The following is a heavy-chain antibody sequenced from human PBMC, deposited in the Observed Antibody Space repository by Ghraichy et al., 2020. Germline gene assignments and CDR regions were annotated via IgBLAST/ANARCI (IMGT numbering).Heavy chain of an antibody. CDR2: ISSSSSYI. CDR1: GFTFSSYS. J-gene: IGHJ5*02. D-gene: IGHD1-7*01. CDR3: ARDLRSGTTANWFDP. V-gene: IGHV3-21*01. Sequence: GGSLRLSCAASGFTFSSYSMNWVRQAPGKGLEWVSSISSSSSYIYYADSVKGRFTISRDNAKNSLYLQMNSLRAEDTAVYYCARDLRSGTTANWFDPWGQGTLVTVSS.